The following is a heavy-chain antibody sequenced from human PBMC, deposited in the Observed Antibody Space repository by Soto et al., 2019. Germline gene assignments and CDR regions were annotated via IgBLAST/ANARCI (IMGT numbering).Heavy chain of an antibody. Sequence: PGGSLRLSCVASGLTFSSEWMNWVRQAPGKGLEWVANISPDGTEKRCVDSLKGRFAISRDNAQNSVYLLMNSLRVDDTAVYHCMTGYGYWGLGALVTVSS. D-gene: IGHD3-9*01. CDR2: ISPDGTEK. CDR1: GLTFSSEW. CDR3: MTGYGY. V-gene: IGHV3-7*02. J-gene: IGHJ4*01.